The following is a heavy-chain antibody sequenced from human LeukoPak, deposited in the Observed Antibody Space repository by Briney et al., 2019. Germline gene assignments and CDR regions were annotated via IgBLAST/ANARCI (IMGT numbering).Heavy chain of an antibody. J-gene: IGHJ3*02. Sequence: PSETLSLTCTVSGGSISSSSYYWGWIRQPPGKGLEWIGSIYYSGSTHYNPSLKSRVTISVDTSKNQFSLKLSSVTAADTAVYYCASPPSDRGVSLNAFDIWGQGTMVTVSS. CDR3: ASPPSDRGVSLNAFDI. V-gene: IGHV4-39*07. D-gene: IGHD3-10*01. CDR2: IYYSGST. CDR1: GGSISSSSYY.